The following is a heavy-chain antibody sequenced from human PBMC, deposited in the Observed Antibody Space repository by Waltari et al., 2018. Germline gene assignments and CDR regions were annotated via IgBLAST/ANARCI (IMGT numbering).Heavy chain of an antibody. D-gene: IGHD5-12*01. CDR3: ARDRGASGYDFDY. V-gene: IGHV3-53*01. Sequence: EVQLVESGGGLIQPGGSLRLSCAASGFNVFSNYMSWVRQAPGKGLDWVSVIYSGGGTTSYADSVKGRFTISRDDSRNMVYLQMNSLRADDTAVYYCARDRGASGYDFDYWGQGVLVTVSS. CDR1: GFNVFSNY. J-gene: IGHJ4*02. CDR2: IYSGGGTT.